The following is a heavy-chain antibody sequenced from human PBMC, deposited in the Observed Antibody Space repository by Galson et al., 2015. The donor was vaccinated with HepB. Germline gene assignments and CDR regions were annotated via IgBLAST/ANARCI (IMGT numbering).Heavy chain of an antibody. CDR3: ARGGELLDAFDI. J-gene: IGHJ3*02. Sequence: SVKVSCKASGGTFSSYAISWVRQAPGQGLEWMGGIIPIFGTANYAQKFQGRVTITADESTSTAYVELSSLRSEDTAVYYCARGGELLDAFDIWGQGTMVTVSS. D-gene: IGHD3-10*01. CDR2: IIPIFGTA. V-gene: IGHV1-69*13. CDR1: GGTFSSYA.